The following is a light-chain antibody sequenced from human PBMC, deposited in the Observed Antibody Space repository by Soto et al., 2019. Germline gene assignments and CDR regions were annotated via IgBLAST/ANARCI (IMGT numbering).Light chain of an antibody. Sequence: DIQMTQSPSSLSASVGDRVTITCRASQSISTYLNWYQQKPGKAPKLLIYAASSLQSGVPSRFSGSGSGTDFTLTISSLQPEDFATYYCQQSYNTLTFGGGTKVEVK. V-gene: IGKV1-39*01. CDR3: QQSYNTLT. J-gene: IGKJ4*01. CDR2: AAS. CDR1: QSISTY.